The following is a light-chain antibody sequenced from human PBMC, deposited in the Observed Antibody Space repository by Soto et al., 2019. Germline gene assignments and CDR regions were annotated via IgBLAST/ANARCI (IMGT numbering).Light chain of an antibody. CDR1: NSDVGGYNY. Sequence: QSVLTQPASASGSPGQSVTISCTGTNSDVGGYNYVSWYQQYPGKAPKLIIYEVNERPSGVPDRFSGSKSGNTASLTVSGLQTAEEADYCCSSYAGSNWYVFGTGTKVTVL. V-gene: IGLV2-8*01. J-gene: IGLJ1*01. CDR3: SSYAGSNWYV. CDR2: EVN.